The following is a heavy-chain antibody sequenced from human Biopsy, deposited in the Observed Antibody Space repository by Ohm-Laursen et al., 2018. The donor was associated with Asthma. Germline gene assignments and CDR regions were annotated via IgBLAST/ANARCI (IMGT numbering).Heavy chain of an antibody. Sequence: SLRLSCAAPGFKFDEYTMHWVRQAPGKGLEWVSGISWNSATIGYADSVEGRFTIPRDNAKNSVFLHMDSLRPEDTAFYYCAKVRSDWVITESFDYWGQGVLVTVSS. CDR2: ISWNSATI. J-gene: IGHJ4*02. D-gene: IGHD3-22*01. CDR1: GFKFDEYT. V-gene: IGHV3-9*01. CDR3: AKVRSDWVITESFDY.